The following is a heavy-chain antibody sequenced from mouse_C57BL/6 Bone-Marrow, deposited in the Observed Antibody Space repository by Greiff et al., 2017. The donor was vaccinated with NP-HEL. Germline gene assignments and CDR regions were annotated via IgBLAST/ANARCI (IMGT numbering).Heavy chain of an antibody. V-gene: IGHV3-6*01. CDR1: GYSITSGYY. J-gene: IGHJ2*01. CDR2: ISYDGSN. D-gene: IGHD2-10*02. CDR3: ARAYGNYLDY. Sequence: EVQLVESGPGLVKPSQSLSLTCSVTGYSITSGYYWNWIRRFPGNKLEWVGSISYDGSNNYSPSLKNRISITRDTSKNQFSLKLNSVTAEDTATYYCARAYGNYLDYWGQGTTLTVSA.